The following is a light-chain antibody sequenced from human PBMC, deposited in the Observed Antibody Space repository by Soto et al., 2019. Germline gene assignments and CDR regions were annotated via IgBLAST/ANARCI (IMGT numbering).Light chain of an antibody. Sequence: DIVMTQSPDSLAVSLGERASINCESIQNVFYSSNNKNYLAWYQQKLGQPPKLLIRWTSTRESGVPDRFSGSGSGTDFTLTISSLQAEDVAVYYCQQYYNTPWTFGQGTKVDIK. CDR2: WTS. V-gene: IGKV4-1*01. J-gene: IGKJ1*01. CDR3: QQYYNTPWT. CDR1: QNVFYSSNNKNY.